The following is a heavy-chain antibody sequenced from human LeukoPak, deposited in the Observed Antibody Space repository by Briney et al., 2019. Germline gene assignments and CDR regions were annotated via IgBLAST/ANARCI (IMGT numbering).Heavy chain of an antibody. CDR1: GFTFSSYA. D-gene: IGHD5-12*01. J-gene: IGHJ4*02. Sequence: GGSLRLSCAASGFTFSSYAISWVRQAPGKGLEWVSAISGSGGSTYYADSVKGRFTISRDNSKNTLYLQMISLRAEDTAVYYCAKVISGGYSGYDLYYFDYWGQGTLVTVSS. CDR2: ISGSGGST. CDR3: AKVISGGYSGYDLYYFDY. V-gene: IGHV3-23*01.